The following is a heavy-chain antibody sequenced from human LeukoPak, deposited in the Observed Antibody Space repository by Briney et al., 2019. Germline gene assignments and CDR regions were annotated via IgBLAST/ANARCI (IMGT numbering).Heavy chain of an antibody. CDR1: GGTFSSYA. V-gene: IGHV1-69*04. D-gene: IGHD2-2*01. CDR3: ARGPAARETGTFDY. Sequence: SVKVSCKASGGTFSSYAISWVRQAPGQGLEWMGRIIPILGIANYAQKFQGRVTITTDKSTSTAYMELSSLRPEDTAVYYCARGPAARETGTFDYWGQGTLVTVSS. CDR2: IIPILGIA. J-gene: IGHJ4*02.